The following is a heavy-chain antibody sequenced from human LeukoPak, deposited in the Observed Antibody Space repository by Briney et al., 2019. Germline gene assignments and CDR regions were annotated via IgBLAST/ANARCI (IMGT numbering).Heavy chain of an antibody. CDR1: GGSISSSTYY. Sequence: SETLSLTCTVSGGSISSSTYYWGWIRQPPGKGLEWIGSIYYSGNTYYNSPLKSRVTISVDTSKNHFSLKLSSVTAADTAVYYCARRAGAYSHPYDYWGQGTLVTVSS. V-gene: IGHV4-39*07. CDR2: IYYSGNT. CDR3: ARRAGAYSHPYDY. J-gene: IGHJ4*02. D-gene: IGHD4/OR15-4a*01.